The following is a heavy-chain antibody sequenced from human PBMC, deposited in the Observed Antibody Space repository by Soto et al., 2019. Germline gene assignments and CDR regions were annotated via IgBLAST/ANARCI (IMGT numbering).Heavy chain of an antibody. V-gene: IGHV3-21*01. J-gene: IGHJ6*02. CDR3: ARAMDYYGSGTYYYGMDV. CDR1: GFTFSSYS. Sequence: GGSLRLSCAASGFTFSSYSMNWVRQAPGRGLEWVSSSSSSSSYIYYADSVKGRCTISRDNAKNSLYLQMNSLRAEDTAVYYCARAMDYYGSGTYYYGMDVWGQGTMVTVS. CDR2: SSSSSSYI. D-gene: IGHD3-10*01.